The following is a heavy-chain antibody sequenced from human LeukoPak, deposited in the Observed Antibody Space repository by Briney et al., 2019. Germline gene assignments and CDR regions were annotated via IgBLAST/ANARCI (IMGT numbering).Heavy chain of an antibody. CDR3: VKCGTLLREGFNY. D-gene: IGHD1-1*01. CDR2: MDYTGKT. Sequence: PSDTLSLTCTVSGASINIRYHYWAWIPQSPGKGLEWIGSMDYTGKTYYSPSLQSRVTISVDTPRNQFSLDLHSMTAADTAVYYCVKCGTLLREGFNYWGQGALVTVSS. J-gene: IGHJ4*02. CDR1: GASINIRYHY. V-gene: IGHV4-39*01.